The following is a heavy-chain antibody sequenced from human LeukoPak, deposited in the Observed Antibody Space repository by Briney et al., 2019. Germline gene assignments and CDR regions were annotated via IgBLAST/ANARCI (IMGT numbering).Heavy chain of an antibody. Sequence: GGSLRLSCAASGFTFSNYAMHWVRQAPGKGLEYASAISDNGGSTFYGNSVKGRFTISRDNSKNTLYLQMGSLRTEDMAVYYCARDGGGSPDCWGQGTLVTVSS. J-gene: IGHJ4*02. CDR3: ARDGGGSPDC. D-gene: IGHD2-15*01. V-gene: IGHV3-64*01. CDR1: GFTFSNYA. CDR2: ISDNGGST.